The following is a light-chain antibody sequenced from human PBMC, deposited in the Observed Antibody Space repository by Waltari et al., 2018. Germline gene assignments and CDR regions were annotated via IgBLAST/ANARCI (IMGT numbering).Light chain of an antibody. CDR2: EVT. CDR3: SSYAGGSWV. J-gene: IGLJ3*02. Sequence: QSALTQPPSASGSPGQSVTISCTGTSSDVGGYNYVSWYQQNPGKAPKLMIYEVTKRPSGVPDRFSGSKSGNTASLTVSGLQTEDEADYYCSSYAGGSWVFGGGTKLTVL. V-gene: IGLV2-8*01. CDR1: SSDVGGYNY.